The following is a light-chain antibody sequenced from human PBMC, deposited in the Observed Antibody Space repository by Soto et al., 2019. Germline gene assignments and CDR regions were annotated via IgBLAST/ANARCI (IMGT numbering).Light chain of an antibody. J-gene: IGKJ2*01. V-gene: IGKV3-15*01. CDR2: GAS. CDR1: QRISSN. CDR3: QQYNNWPPAYT. Sequence: EIVMTQSPATLSVSPRERATLSCRASQRISSNLAWYQQKPGQAPRLLIYGASTRATGIRERFSGSGSGTEFTLTISSLQSEDFAVYYCQQYNNWPPAYTFGQGTKVEIK.